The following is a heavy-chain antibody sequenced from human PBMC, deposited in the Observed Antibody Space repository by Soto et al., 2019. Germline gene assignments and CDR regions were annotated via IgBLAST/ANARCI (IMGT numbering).Heavy chain of an antibody. CDR1: GFTFSSYA. V-gene: IGHV3-23*01. CDR3: AKTWGYNYDY. Sequence: LRLSCAASGFTFSSYAMSWVRQAPGKGLEWVSTISDSGISTSYADSVKGRFTLSRDNSKKTLFLQMNSLRAEDTALYYCAKTWGYNYDYWGQGTLVTVFS. CDR2: ISDSGIST. D-gene: IGHD5-18*01. J-gene: IGHJ4*02.